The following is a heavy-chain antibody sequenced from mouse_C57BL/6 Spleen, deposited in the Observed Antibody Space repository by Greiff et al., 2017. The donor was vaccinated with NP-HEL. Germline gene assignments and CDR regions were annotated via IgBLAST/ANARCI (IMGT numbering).Heavy chain of an antibody. Sequence: VKLMESGAELVKPGASVKLSCKASGYTFTEYTIHWVKQRSGQGLEWIGWFYPGSGSIKYNEKFKDKATLTADKSSSTVYMELSRLTSEDSAVYFCARHSAYYSNYDAMDYWGQGTSVTVSS. V-gene: IGHV1-62-2*01. D-gene: IGHD2-5*01. CDR3: ARHSAYYSNYDAMDY. CDR1: GYTFTEYT. J-gene: IGHJ4*01. CDR2: FYPGSGSI.